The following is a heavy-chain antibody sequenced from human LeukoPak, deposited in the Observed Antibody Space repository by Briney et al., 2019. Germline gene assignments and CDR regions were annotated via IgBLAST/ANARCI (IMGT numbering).Heavy chain of an antibody. CDR2: INPSGGST. D-gene: IGHD5-18*01. CDR1: GYTFTSYY. Sequence: ASVKVSCKASGYTFTSYYMHWVRQAPGQGLEWMGIINPSGGSTSYAQKFQGRVTMTRDTSTSTVYMELSSLRSEDTAVYYCARGPLSWAGYSYGTYYGMDVWGQGTTVTVSS. J-gene: IGHJ6*02. CDR3: ARGPLSWAGYSYGTYYGMDV. V-gene: IGHV1-46*01.